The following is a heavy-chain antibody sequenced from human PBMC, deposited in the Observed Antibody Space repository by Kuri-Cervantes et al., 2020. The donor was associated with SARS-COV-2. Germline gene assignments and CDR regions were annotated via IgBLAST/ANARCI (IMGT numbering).Heavy chain of an antibody. CDR1: GYTFTSYD. CDR3: ARAKTRSTPFRRSGLTMGFDY. CDR2: MNPNSGNT. Sequence: ASVKVSCKASGYTFTSYDINWVRQATGQGLEWMGWMNPNSGNTGYAQKFQGRVTMTRNTSISTAYMELSSLRSEDTAVYYCARAKTRSTPFRRSGLTMGFDYWGQGTLVTVSS. D-gene: IGHD4/OR15-4a*01. J-gene: IGHJ4*02. V-gene: IGHV1-8*01.